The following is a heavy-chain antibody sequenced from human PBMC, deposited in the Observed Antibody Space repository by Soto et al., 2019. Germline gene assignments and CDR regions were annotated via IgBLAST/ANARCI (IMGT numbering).Heavy chain of an antibody. D-gene: IGHD2-2*01. J-gene: IGHJ4*02. CDR3: ARETGSNQPFDY. Sequence: EVQLVESGGGLVQPGGSLRLSCAATGFTFSTYWMHWVRQGPGKGLVWVSRISTDGSSTTYADSVKGRFTISRDNAKTPMYLQLNSLRADDTAVCYCARETGSNQPFDYWGQGSLVTVSS. CDR2: ISTDGSST. CDR1: GFTFSTYW. V-gene: IGHV3-74*01.